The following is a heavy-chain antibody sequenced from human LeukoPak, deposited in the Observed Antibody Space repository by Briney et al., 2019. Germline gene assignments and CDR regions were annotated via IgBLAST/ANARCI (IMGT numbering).Heavy chain of an antibody. J-gene: IGHJ4*02. D-gene: IGHD3-22*01. Sequence: PSETLSLTCTVSGGSISSYYWSWIRQPPGKGLEWIGYIYTSGSTNYNPSLKSRVTMSVDTSKNQFSLKLSSVTAADTAVYYCASNTYYYDSSPADYWGQGTLVTVSS. CDR1: GGSISSYY. V-gene: IGHV4-4*08. CDR3: ASNTYYYDSSPADY. CDR2: IYTSGST.